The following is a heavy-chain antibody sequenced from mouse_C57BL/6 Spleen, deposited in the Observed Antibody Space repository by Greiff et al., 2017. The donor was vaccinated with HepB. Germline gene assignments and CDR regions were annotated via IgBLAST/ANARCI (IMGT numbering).Heavy chain of an antibody. CDR3: ARAMDHWYFDV. CDR2: IYPRSGNT. CDR1: GYTFTSYG. V-gene: IGHV1-81*01. D-gene: IGHD1-1*02. J-gene: IGHJ1*03. Sequence: VKLMESGAELARPGASVKLSCKASGYTFTSYGISWVKQRPGQGLEWIGEIYPRSGNTYYNEKFKGKATLTADKSSSTAYMELRSLTSEDSAVYFCARAMDHWYFDVWGTGTTVTVSS.